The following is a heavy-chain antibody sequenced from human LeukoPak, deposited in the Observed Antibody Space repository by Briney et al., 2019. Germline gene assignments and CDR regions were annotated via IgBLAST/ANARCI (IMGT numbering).Heavy chain of an antibody. D-gene: IGHD2/OR15-2a*01. CDR2: IGYSGSDI. CDR3: ARDLTERKYYTAF. V-gene: IGHV3-30*02. CDR1: GFTFSSFG. J-gene: IGHJ4*02. Sequence: PGGSLRLSCAASGFTFSSFGMHWVRQAPGEGLEWVAYIGYSGSDIYYADSVKGRFTISRDNSKNTVHLQLSSLRAADTALYSCARDLTERKYYTAFWGQGTLATVPP.